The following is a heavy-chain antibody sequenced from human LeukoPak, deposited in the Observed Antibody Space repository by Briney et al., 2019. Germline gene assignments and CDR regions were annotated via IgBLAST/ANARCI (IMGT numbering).Heavy chain of an antibody. D-gene: IGHD2-15*01. CDR3: ARAHCSGGSCYSGWFDP. Sequence: ASVKVSCKASGYTFTSYYIHWVRQAPGQGLEWMGIINPSGGSTSYAQKFQGRVTMTRDTSTSTVYMELSSLRSEDTAVYYCARAHCSGGSCYSGWFDPWGQGTLVTVSS. J-gene: IGHJ5*02. V-gene: IGHV1-46*01. CDR2: INPSGGST. CDR1: GYTFTSYY.